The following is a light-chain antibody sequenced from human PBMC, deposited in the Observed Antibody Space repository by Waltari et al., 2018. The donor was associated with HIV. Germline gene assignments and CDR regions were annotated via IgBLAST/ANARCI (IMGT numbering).Light chain of an antibody. CDR1: QSVSTK. CDR2: AAS. V-gene: IGKV3-15*01. Sequence: EVVLTQSPATLSVSPGERASLSCRASQSVSTKLAWYQQKPGQAPRLLIYAASTRATGIPPRFSGRGSGTEFTLTISSLQSEDFTIYYCQHYSNWPGLTFGGGTKVEMK. J-gene: IGKJ4*01. CDR3: QHYSNWPGLT.